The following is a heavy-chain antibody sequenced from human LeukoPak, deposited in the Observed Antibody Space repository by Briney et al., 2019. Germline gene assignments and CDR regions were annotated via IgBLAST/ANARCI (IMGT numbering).Heavy chain of an antibody. Sequence: GGSLRLSCAASGFTFSSYWMHWVRQAPGKGLVWVSRIKSDGSSTNYADSVKGRFTISRDNAKNTVYLQMNSPRAEDTAVYYCVRAFDYWGQGTLVTVSS. CDR1: GFTFSSYW. J-gene: IGHJ4*02. V-gene: IGHV3-74*01. CDR3: VRAFDY. CDR2: IKSDGSST.